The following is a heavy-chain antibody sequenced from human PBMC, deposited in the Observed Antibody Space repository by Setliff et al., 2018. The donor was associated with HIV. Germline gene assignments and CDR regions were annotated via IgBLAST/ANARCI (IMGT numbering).Heavy chain of an antibody. V-gene: IGHV1-8*02. CDR2: MNPDSRNA. J-gene: IGHJ6*03. CDR1: GCTFTNYD. Sequence: ASVKVSCKPSGCTFTNYDINWVRQAAGQGLEWMGWMNPDSRNAGYAQRFEGSVTMTWDTSTSTAYMELNHLKSDDTAVYYCARARTDYYDRRRRSHYYIDVWARGATVTVSS. D-gene: IGHD3-22*01. CDR3: ARARTDYYDRRRRSHYYIDV.